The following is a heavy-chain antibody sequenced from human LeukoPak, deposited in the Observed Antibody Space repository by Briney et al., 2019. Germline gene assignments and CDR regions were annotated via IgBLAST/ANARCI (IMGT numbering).Heavy chain of an antibody. J-gene: IGHJ3*02. CDR2: IRSIGDR. V-gene: IGHV3-13*01. CDR3: AGLYSSGRYANAFDI. Sequence: GGSLRLSCAASGFTFGDYDMHWVRQATGKGLELVSAIRSIGDRFYSGSVKGRFTISRENAKNTLYLEMDSLRVGDTAVYYCAGLYSSGRYANAFDIWGQGTVVTVSS. CDR1: GFTFGDYD. D-gene: IGHD6-19*01.